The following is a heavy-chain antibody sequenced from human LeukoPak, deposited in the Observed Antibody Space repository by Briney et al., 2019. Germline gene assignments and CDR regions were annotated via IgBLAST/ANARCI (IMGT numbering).Heavy chain of an antibody. V-gene: IGHV4-39*01. CDR2: IYYSGST. J-gene: IGHJ6*03. D-gene: IGHD3-3*01. Sequence: KPSETLSLTCTVSGGSISSSSYYWGWIRQPPGKGLEWIGSIYYSGSTYYNPSLKSRVTISVDTSKNQFSLKLSSVTAADTAVYYCARLGDDFWGGHMDVWGKGTTVTVSS. CDR1: GGSISSSSYY. CDR3: ARLGDDFWGGHMDV.